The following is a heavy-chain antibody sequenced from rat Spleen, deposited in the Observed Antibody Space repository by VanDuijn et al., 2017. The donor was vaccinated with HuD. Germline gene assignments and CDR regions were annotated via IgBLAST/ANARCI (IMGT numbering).Heavy chain of an antibody. CDR2: IWTGGST. CDR3: TRSNWDLPYWYFDF. CDR1: GFSLTSYN. Sequence: QVQLKESGPGLVQPSQTLSLTCTVSGFSLTSYNVHWVRQPTGKGLEWMGVIWTGGSTDYNSALKSRLSISRDTSKSQVFLKMNSLQPDDTAIYFCTRSNWDLPYWYFDFWGPGTMVTVSS. J-gene: IGHJ1*01. V-gene: IGHV2-30*01. D-gene: IGHD5-1*01.